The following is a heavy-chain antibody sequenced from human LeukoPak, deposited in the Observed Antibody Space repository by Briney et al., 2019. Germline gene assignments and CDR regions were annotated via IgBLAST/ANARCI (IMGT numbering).Heavy chain of an antibody. Sequence: GGSLRLSCAASGFTFISYSMTWVRQAPGKGLEWVSYINSGSSTMYYADSVKGRFTISRDNGKTSLYLQMNSLRDEDTAVYYCTRDGLHTAHFDYWGQGTLVTVSS. J-gene: IGHJ4*02. V-gene: IGHV3-48*02. CDR3: TRDGLHTAHFDY. CDR2: INSGSSTM. D-gene: IGHD5-18*01. CDR1: GFTFISYS.